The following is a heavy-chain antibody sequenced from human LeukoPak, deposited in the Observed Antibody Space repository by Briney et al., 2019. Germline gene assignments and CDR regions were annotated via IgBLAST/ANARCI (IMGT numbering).Heavy chain of an antibody. V-gene: IGHV4-59*01. CDR2: INHSGNT. D-gene: IGHD5-12*01. CDR3: AADYRDAFDI. Sequence: SETLSLTCTVSGGSISDYYWNWIRQPPGKGLEWIGYINHSGNTKYNPSLKSRVSISSDTSKNNFSLRLSSVTAADTAVYYCAADYRDAFDIWGQGTMVTVSS. J-gene: IGHJ3*02. CDR1: GGSISDYY.